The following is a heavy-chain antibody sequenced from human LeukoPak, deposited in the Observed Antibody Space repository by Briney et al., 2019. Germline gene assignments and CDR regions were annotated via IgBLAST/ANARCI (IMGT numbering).Heavy chain of an antibody. CDR1: GGSISSSSYY. CDR2: IYYSGST. Sequence: ASETLSLTCTVSGGSISSSSYYWGWIRQPPGKGLEWIGSIYYSGSTYYNPSLKSRVTISVDTSKNQFSLKLSSVTAADTAVYYCARGRGFWYGLYYFDYWGQGTLVTVSS. V-gene: IGHV4-39*01. J-gene: IGHJ4*02. D-gene: IGHD2-15*01. CDR3: ARGRGFWYGLYYFDY.